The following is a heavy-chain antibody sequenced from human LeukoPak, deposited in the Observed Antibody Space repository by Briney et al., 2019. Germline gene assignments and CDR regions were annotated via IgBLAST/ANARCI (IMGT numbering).Heavy chain of an antibody. D-gene: IGHD2-15*01. CDR3: AKRGEGYCSGSSCYNPPNIDY. Sequence: GGSLRLSCAASGFSFSSYAMSWVRQAPGKGLEWVSLISARGSTYYADSVKGRFTISRDNTKNTLSLQMNSLRAEDVAVYYCAKRGEGYCSGSSCYNPPNIDYWGQGTLVIVSS. V-gene: IGHV3-23*01. J-gene: IGHJ4*02. CDR2: ISARGST. CDR1: GFSFSSYA.